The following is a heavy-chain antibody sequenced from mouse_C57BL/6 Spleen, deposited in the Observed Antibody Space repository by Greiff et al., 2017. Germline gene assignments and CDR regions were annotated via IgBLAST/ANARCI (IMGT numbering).Heavy chain of an antibody. CDR1: GFNIKDDY. CDR3: TTMYAY. V-gene: IGHV14-4*01. Sequence: EVQLQQSGAELVRPGASVKLSCTASGFNIKDDYMNWVKQRPEQGLEWIGWIDPENGDTDYASKFQGKATITADPSSNTAYMQLRSLTSEDTAVYYCTTMYAYWGQGTLLTVSA. J-gene: IGHJ3*01. CDR2: IDPENGDT.